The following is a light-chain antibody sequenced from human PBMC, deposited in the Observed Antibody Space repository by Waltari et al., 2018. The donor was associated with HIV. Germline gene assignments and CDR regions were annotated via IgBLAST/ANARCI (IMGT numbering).Light chain of an antibody. CDR3: AAWDDSLNGNV. CDR1: SSNIGPNT. Sequence: QSVLTQPPSASGTPGQRVTISCPGSSSNIGPNTVKWYQQLPGTAPKLLIYTNNQRPSGVPDRFSGSKSGTSASLAISGLQSEDEADYYCAAWDDSLNGNVFGPGTKVTVL. J-gene: IGLJ1*01. CDR2: TNN. V-gene: IGLV1-44*01.